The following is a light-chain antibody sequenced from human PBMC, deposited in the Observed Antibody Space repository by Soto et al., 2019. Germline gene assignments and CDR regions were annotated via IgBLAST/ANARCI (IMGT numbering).Light chain of an antibody. Sequence: QAVVTQPPSVSGAPGQRVTISCTGSNSNIGAGYDVHWYQQLPGTAPKLLIYGNSNRPSGVPDRFSASKSGTSASLAITGLKAQDEADYYCQSYDSSLSGYVFGTGTKLTVL. CDR2: GNS. CDR3: QSYDSSLSGYV. J-gene: IGLJ1*01. CDR1: NSNIGAGYD. V-gene: IGLV1-40*01.